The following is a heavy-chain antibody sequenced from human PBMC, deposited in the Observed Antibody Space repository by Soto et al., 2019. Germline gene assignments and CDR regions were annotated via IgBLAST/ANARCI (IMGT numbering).Heavy chain of an antibody. CDR1: GYSFTNYW. Sequence: GESLKISCQGSGYSFTNYWVGWVRQIPGRGLEWMGIIHPGDSDTRYSPFFQGQVTISADKSISTAYLQWSSLKASDTAMYYCARHIAVAGTYGMDVWGQGTTVTVSS. V-gene: IGHV5-51*01. D-gene: IGHD6-19*01. J-gene: IGHJ6*02. CDR3: ARHIAVAGTYGMDV. CDR2: IHPGDSDT.